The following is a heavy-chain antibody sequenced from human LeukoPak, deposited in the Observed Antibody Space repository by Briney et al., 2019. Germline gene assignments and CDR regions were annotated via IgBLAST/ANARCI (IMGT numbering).Heavy chain of an antibody. CDR3: AKDGIYTRYGMDV. Sequence: GGSLRLSCNATRFTFSSYAMNWVRQAPGKGLERVSAISGSGGRTYYADSVECRLTISRDNSKNTLYLQMNNLRAEDTAVYYCAKDGIYTRYGMDVWGQGTTVTVSS. CDR2: ISGSGGRT. V-gene: IGHV3-23*01. D-gene: IGHD2-2*02. J-gene: IGHJ6*02. CDR1: RFTFSSYA.